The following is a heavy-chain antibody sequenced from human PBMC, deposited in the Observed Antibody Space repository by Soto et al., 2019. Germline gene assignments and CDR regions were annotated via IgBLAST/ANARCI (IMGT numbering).Heavy chain of an antibody. Sequence: QVQLVESGGGVVQPGRSLRLSWAASGFTLSSYAMHWVRQAPGKGLEWVAVISYDGTNKYYAHSVQGRFPISRDNSQTTVCLRVHSLSAEDTAVHDCERGSRVLRFLEWLLVSDYRCQGTLATVSS. CDR1: GFTLSSYA. V-gene: IGHV3-30-3*01. CDR3: ERGSRVLRFLEWLLVSDY. D-gene: IGHD3-3*01. J-gene: IGHJ4*02. CDR2: ISYDGTNK.